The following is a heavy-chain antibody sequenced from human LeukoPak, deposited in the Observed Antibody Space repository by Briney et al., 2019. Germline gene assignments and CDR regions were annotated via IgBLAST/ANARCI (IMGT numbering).Heavy chain of an antibody. CDR2: ISSSGSTI. J-gene: IGHJ4*02. CDR3: ARVGSSGYPIDY. Sequence: GGCLRLSCAASGFTFSDYYMSWIRQAPGKGLEWDSYISSSGSTINYADSVKGRFTISRDSAKKSLFLQMNSLRAEDTAVYYCARVGSSGYPIDYWGQGTLVTVSS. D-gene: IGHD3-22*01. CDR1: GFTFSDYY. V-gene: IGHV3-11*01.